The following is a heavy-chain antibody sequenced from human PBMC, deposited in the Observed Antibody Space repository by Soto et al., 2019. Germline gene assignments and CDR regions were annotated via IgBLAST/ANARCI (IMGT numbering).Heavy chain of an antibody. CDR1: GFTFSGSW. J-gene: IGHJ4*02. D-gene: IGHD3-10*01. CDR3: ARGIFGSGTANDY. CDR2: INDDGSAT. V-gene: IGHV3-74*01. Sequence: EVQLVESGGGLVQPGGSLRLSCAASGFTFSGSWMHWVRQAPGKELIWVSRINDDGSATSYADFVKGRFTISRDNAKDTLFLQMNGLRAEDTAVYYCARGIFGSGTANDYWGQGTLVTVSS.